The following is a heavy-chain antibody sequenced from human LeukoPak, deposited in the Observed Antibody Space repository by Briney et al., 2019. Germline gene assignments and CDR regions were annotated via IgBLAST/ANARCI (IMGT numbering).Heavy chain of an antibody. CDR1: GFTFSTYW. D-gene: IGHD1-26*01. J-gene: IGHJ4*02. CDR2: IKQDGSEK. Sequence: PGGSLRLSCAASGFTFSTYWMTWVRQAPGKGLEWVANIKQDGSEKYYVDSVEGRFTISRDNAQNSLYLQMNSLRAEDTAVYYCARDLILVGATSDYYFDYWGQGTLVTVSS. V-gene: IGHV3-7*01. CDR3: ARDLILVGATSDYYFDY.